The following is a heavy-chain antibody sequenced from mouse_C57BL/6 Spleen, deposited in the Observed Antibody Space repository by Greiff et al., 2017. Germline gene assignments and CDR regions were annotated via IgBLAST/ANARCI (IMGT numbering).Heavy chain of an antibody. CDR2: IYPGDGDT. Sequence: QVQLKESGPELVKPGASVKISCKASGYAFSSSWMNWVKQRPGKGLEWIGRIYPGDGDTNYNGKFKGKATLTADKSSSTAYMQLSSLTSEDSAVYFCARELGYYFDYWGQGTTLTVSS. CDR3: ARELGYYFDY. CDR1: GYAFSSSW. V-gene: IGHV1-82*01. D-gene: IGHD4-1*01. J-gene: IGHJ2*01.